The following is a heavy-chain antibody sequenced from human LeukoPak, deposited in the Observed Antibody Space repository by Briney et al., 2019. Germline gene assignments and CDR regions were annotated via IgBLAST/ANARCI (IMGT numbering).Heavy chain of an antibody. CDR3: ARGRGYSYGLGRFDP. Sequence: PSETLSLTCAVYGGSFSGYYWSWIRQPPGKGLEWNGEINHSGSTNYNPSLKSRVTISVDTSKNQFSLKLSSVTAADTAVYYCARGRGYSYGLGRFDPWGQGTLVTVSS. CDR1: GGSFSGYY. D-gene: IGHD5-18*01. V-gene: IGHV4-34*01. J-gene: IGHJ5*02. CDR2: INHSGST.